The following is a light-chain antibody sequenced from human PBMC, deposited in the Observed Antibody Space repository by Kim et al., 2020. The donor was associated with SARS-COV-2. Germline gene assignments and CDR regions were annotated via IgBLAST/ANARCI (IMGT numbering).Light chain of an antibody. CDR1: QSGGNNY. CDR3: QQYDTSPHT. V-gene: IGKV3-20*01. CDR2: NTY. J-gene: IGKJ2*01. Sequence: LSPGERATLSCRASQSGGNNYLAWFHQKPGRTPRLLVYNTYIRATGIPDRFSGSGSGTDFTLTISRLEPEDFAIYYCQQYDTSPHTFGQGTKLEIK.